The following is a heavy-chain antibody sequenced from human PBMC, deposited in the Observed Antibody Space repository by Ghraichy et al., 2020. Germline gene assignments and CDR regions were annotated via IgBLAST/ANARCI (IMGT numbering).Heavy chain of an antibody. CDR3: ARGVRDIVLMVYATVGYFDP. CDR1: GFTFSSYE. V-gene: IGHV3-48*03. D-gene: IGHD2-8*01. CDR2: ISSSGSTI. Sequence: GGSLRLSCAASGFTFSSYEMNWVRQAPGKGLEWLSYISSSGSTIYYASSLKGRFTISRDNAKNSLYLQMDNLRAEDTAVYYCARGVRDIVLMVYATVGYFDPWGQGTRVTVSS. J-gene: IGHJ5*02.